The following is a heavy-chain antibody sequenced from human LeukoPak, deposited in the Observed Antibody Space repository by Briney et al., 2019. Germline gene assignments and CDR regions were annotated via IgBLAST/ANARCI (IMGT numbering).Heavy chain of an antibody. CDR3: ARLVVPAATDPNEYYFDY. CDR1: GGSFSGYY. V-gene: IGHV4-34*01. Sequence: SETLSLTCAVYGGSFSGYYWNWIRQPPGKGLEWIGVINHSGSTNYNPSLKSRVTISVDTSKNQFSLKLSSVTAADTAVYYCARLVVPAATDPNEYYFDYWGQGTLVTVSS. CDR2: INHSGST. J-gene: IGHJ4*02. D-gene: IGHD2-2*01.